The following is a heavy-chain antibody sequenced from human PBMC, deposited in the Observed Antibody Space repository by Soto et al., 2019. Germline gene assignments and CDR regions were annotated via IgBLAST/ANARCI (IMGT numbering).Heavy chain of an antibody. CDR1: GFTFSSYA. J-gene: IGHJ4*02. V-gene: IGHV3-23*01. Sequence: GGSLRLSCAASGFTFSSYAMSWVRQAPGKGLEWVSAISGSGGSTYYADSVKGRFTISRDNSKNTLYLQMNSLRAEDTAVYYCAKDLRSYSSGWTGDDYWGQGTLVTVSS. CDR3: AKDLRSYSSGWTGDDY. D-gene: IGHD6-19*01. CDR2: ISGSGGST.